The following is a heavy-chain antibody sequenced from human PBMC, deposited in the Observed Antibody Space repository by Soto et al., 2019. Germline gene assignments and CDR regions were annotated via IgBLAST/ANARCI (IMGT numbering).Heavy chain of an antibody. CDR1: GFSFDMNKAR. CDR2: IYWDGDE. Sequence: SGPTLVNPTQTLTLTCTFSGFSFDMNKARVGWVRQPPGKALEWVALIYWDGDEHYSPSLKNRLSITKDTYKDQGVLTLTDVHPADKATYYGVQGTRGTYGLVYFEHWGQGTLVTVSS. V-gene: IGHV2-5*02. D-gene: IGHD2-8*01. CDR3: VQGTRGTYGLVYFEH. J-gene: IGHJ4*02.